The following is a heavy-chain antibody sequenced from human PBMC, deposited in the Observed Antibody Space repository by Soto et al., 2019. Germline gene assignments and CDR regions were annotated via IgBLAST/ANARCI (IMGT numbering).Heavy chain of an antibody. CDR3: ARGDYYGSGSSQSTHYYYYRMDV. J-gene: IGHJ6*02. CDR2: IYPGDSDT. V-gene: IGHV5-51*01. D-gene: IGHD3-10*01. Sequence: GESLKISCKGSGYSFTSYWIGWVLQMPGKCLEWMGIIYPGDSDTRYSPSFQDQVTISADKSISTAYLQWRSLKASDTAMYYCARGDYYGSGSSQSTHYYYYRMDVWGQGTTVTVSS. CDR1: GYSFTSYW.